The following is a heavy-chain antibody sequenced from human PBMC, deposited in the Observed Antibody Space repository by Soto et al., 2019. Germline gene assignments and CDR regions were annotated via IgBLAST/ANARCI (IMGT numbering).Heavy chain of an antibody. V-gene: IGHV4-30-4*02. Sequence: PSETLSRTCTVSGGSIISGDYYWSWIRQPPGKGVEWIGYIYYSGSTYYNPSLKRRVTISVYTSKNQFSLKLSSVTAADTAVYFCAREGGRDGDNRFDFWGQGTLVPVS. J-gene: IGHJ4*02. D-gene: IGHD3-16*01. CDR1: GGSIISGDYY. CDR2: IYYSGST. CDR3: AREGGRDGDNRFDF.